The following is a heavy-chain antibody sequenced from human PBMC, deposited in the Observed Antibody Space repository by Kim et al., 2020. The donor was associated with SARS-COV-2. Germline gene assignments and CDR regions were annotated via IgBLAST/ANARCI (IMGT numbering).Heavy chain of an antibody. CDR1: GFTFSGYS. CDR3: ARVNPPYRHYDFWSGPDTSYGIDI. CDR2: ISSSSSYI. V-gene: IGHV3-21*01. J-gene: IGHJ6*02. D-gene: IGHD3-3*01. Sequence: GGSLRLSCAASGFTFSGYSMNWVRQAPGKGLEWVSSISSSSSYIYNEDSVTGRFTISRDNAKNALYLQMNSLRAEDTAVYYCARVNPPYRHYDFWSGPDTSYGIDIWGQGTTVTVSS.